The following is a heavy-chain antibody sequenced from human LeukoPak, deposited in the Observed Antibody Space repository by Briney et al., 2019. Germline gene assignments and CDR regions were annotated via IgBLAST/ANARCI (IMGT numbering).Heavy chain of an antibody. J-gene: IGHJ4*02. Sequence: GGSLRLSCAAAGFTFSSYGMHWVRQAPGKGLEWVSAISGSGGSTYYADSVKGRFTISRDNSKNTLYLQMNSLRAEDTAVYYCAKAYGDHVWGNFDYWGQGTLVTVSS. CDR1: GFTFSSYG. D-gene: IGHD3-16*01. V-gene: IGHV3-23*01. CDR3: AKAYGDHVWGNFDY. CDR2: ISGSGGST.